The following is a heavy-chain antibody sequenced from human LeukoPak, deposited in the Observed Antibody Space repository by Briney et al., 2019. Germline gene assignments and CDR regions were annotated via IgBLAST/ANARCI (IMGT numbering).Heavy chain of an antibody. D-gene: IGHD3-10*01. J-gene: IGHJ4*02. Sequence: SQTLSLTCAVSGGSISSGGFSWSWIRQPPGKDLGWIGYIYHSGSTYYNPSLKSRVTISVDRFKNQFSLRLSSVTAADTAVYYCARASGSGEIDHWGQGTLVTVSS. CDR3: ARASGSGEIDH. V-gene: IGHV4-30-2*01. CDR2: IYHSGST. CDR1: GGSISSGGFS.